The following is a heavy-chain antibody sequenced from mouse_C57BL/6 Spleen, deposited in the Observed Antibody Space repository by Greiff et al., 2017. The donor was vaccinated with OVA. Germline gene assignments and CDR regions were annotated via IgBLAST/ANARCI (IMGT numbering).Heavy chain of an antibody. CDR2: IYPRDGST. Sequence: VQLQQSDAELVKPGASVKISCKVSGYTFTDHTIHWMKQRPEQGLEWIGYIYPRDGSTKYNEKFKGKATLTADKSSSTDYMQLNSLTSEDSAVYVCAGGYYASSPNWYFDVWGTGTTLTVSS. D-gene: IGHD1-1*01. V-gene: IGHV1-78*01. CDR3: AGGYYASSPNWYFDV. J-gene: IGHJ1*03. CDR1: GYTFTDHT.